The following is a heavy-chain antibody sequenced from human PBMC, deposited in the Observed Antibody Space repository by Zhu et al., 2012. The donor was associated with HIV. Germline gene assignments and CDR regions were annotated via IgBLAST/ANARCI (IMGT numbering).Heavy chain of an antibody. CDR1: GGSISSYY. Sequence: QVQLQESGPGLVKSSETLSLICTVSGGSISSYYWSWIRQPPGKGLEWIGYIYYNRNTNYNPSLKSRVTMSVDTSKNHFSLKLNSVTAADTAVYYCTKLHTRGYEEFDPWGPEPWSPSPQ. D-gene: IGHD6-13*01. CDR3: TKLHTRGYEEFDP. V-gene: IGHV4-59*01. CDR2: IYYNRNT. J-gene: IGHJ5*02.